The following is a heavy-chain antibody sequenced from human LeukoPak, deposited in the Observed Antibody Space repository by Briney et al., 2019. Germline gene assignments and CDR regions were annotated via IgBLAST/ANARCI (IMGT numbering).Heavy chain of an antibody. J-gene: IGHJ4*02. CDR3: ARVRREMATIVALWDY. CDR1: GFSFSSSA. V-gene: IGHV3-64D*06. Sequence: GGSLRLSCSASGFSFSSSAMHWVRQAPGKGLEYVSAISRDGAGTYYADSVKDRVTISRDNSKNTLYLQMSSLTAEDTAVYYCARVRREMATIVALWDYWGQGTLVTVSS. CDR2: ISRDGAGT. D-gene: IGHD5-24*01.